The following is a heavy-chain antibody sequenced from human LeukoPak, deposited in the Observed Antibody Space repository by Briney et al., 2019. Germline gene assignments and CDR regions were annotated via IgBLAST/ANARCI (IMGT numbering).Heavy chain of an antibody. V-gene: IGHV1-69*13. D-gene: IGHD3-16*02. CDR1: GGTFSSYA. Sequence: ASVKVSCKASGGTFSSYAISWVRQAPGPGLEWMGGIIPIFGTANYAQKFQGRVTITADESTSTAYMELSSLRSDDTAVYYCARVGRLRLGELSLYQQHNWFDPWGQGTLVTVSS. CDR3: ARVGRLRLGELSLYQQHNWFDP. J-gene: IGHJ5*02. CDR2: IIPIFGTA.